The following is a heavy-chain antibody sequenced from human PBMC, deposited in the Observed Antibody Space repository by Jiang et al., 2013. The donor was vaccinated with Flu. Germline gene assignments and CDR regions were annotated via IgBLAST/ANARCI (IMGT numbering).Heavy chain of an antibody. Sequence: GAEVKKPGSSVKVSCKASGGTFSSYAISWVRQAPGQGLEWMGGIIPIFDTANYAQKFQGRVTITADKSTRTAYMDLRSLTSEDTAVYYCARGPDSSTYYYFYWGQGTLVTVSS. J-gene: IGHJ4*02. CDR3: ARGPDSSTYYYFY. D-gene: IGHD3-22*01. CDR1: GGTFSSYA. V-gene: IGHV1-69*06. CDR2: IIPIFDTA.